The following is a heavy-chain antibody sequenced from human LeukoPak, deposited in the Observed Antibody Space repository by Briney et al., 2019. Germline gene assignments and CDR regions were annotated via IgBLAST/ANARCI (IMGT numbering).Heavy chain of an antibody. D-gene: IGHD3-3*01. CDR3: ARVPSGYTTNWYIDY. V-gene: IGHV3-21*01. Sequence: GGSLRLSCAASGFTFNTYTMNWVRQAPGKGLEWVSFISSGSGYIYYADSVKGRFTISRDNAENSLYLQMNSLRAEDTAAYFCARVPSGYTTNWYIDYWGQGTLVTVSS. J-gene: IGHJ4*02. CDR2: ISSGSGYI. CDR1: GFTFNTYT.